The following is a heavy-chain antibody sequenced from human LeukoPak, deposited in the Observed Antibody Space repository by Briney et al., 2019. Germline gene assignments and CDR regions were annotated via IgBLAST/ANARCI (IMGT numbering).Heavy chain of an antibody. V-gene: IGHV3-30*03. CDR2: ISYDGNNK. CDR3: ASGSPIDY. Sequence: GGSLRLSCAASGFTFSTYGMHWVRQAPGQGLEWVAVISYDGNNKYYADSVRGRFTISRDNSKNTLYLQMNSLRAEDTAVYYCASGSPIDYWGQGTLVTVSS. J-gene: IGHJ4*02. D-gene: IGHD3-10*01. CDR1: GFTFSTYG.